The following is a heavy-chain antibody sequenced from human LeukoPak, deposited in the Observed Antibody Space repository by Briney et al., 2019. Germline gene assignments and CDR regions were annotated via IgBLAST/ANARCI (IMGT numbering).Heavy chain of an antibody. CDR1: GGSISSYY. V-gene: IGHV4-59*01. D-gene: IGHD5-12*01. CDR3: TRGARGDWFDP. Sequence: SETLSLTCTVSGGSISSYYWNWIRQPPGKGLEWIGYIYYSGSTNYNSSLKSRVIISVDTSKNQFSLKLSSVTAADTAVYYCTRGARGDWFDPWGQGTLVTVSS. CDR2: IYYSGST. J-gene: IGHJ5*02.